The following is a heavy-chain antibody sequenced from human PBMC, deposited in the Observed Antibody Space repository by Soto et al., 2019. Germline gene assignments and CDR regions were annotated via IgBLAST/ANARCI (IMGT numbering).Heavy chain of an antibody. V-gene: IGHV1-69*13. J-gene: IGHJ2*01. CDR3: AIATTTDIVATIPHFDL. CDR1: GGTFSSYA. CDR2: IIPIFGTA. Sequence: SVKVSCKASGGTFSSYAISWVRQAPGQGLEWMGGIIPIFGTANYAQKFQGRVTITADESTSTAYMELSSLRSEDTAVYYCAIATTTDIVATIPHFDLWGRGTLVTVS. D-gene: IGHD5-12*01.